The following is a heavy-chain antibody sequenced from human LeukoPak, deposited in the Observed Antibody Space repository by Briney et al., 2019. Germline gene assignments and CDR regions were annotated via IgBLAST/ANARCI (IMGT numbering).Heavy chain of an antibody. J-gene: IGHJ4*02. CDR2: IIDTGST. CDR1: GESFSGYY. D-gene: IGHD3-3*01. Sequence: SETLSLTCVVYGESFSGYYWTWIRQPPGKGLEWIGEIIDTGSTKYNSSLKSRVTISVDTSKNEFSLNLTSLTAADTAIYYCARGLASGYPPIPFDYWGQGTLVTVSS. V-gene: IGHV4-34*12. CDR3: ARGLASGYPPIPFDY.